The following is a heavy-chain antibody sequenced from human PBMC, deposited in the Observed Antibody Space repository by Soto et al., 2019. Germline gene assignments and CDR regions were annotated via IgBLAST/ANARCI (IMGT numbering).Heavy chain of an antibody. D-gene: IGHD4-4*01. CDR2: IWYDGSNK. J-gene: IGHJ4*02. CDR3: ARAVTTPNNYFDY. Sequence: GGSLRLSCAASGFTSSSYGMHWVRQAPGKGLEWVAVIWYDGSNKYYADSVKGRFTISRDNSKNTLYLQMNSLRAEDTAVYYCARAVTTPNNYFDYWGQGTLVTVSS. V-gene: IGHV3-33*01. CDR1: GFTSSSYG.